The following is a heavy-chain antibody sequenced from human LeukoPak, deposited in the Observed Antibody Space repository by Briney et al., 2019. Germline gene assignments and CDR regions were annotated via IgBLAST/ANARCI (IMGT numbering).Heavy chain of an antibody. D-gene: IGHD2-2*01. CDR1: GFTFSSYA. Sequence: GGSLRLSCAASGFTFSSYAMSWVRQAPGKGLEWVSAISGSGGSTYYADSVKGRFTISRDNAKNSLHLQMNSLRAEDTAVYYCAREGIVVSPAIDYWGQGTLVTVSS. V-gene: IGHV3-23*01. CDR3: AREGIVVSPAIDY. J-gene: IGHJ4*02. CDR2: ISGSGGST.